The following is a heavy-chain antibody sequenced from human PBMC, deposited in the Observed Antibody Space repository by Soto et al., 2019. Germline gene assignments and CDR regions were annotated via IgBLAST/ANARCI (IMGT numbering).Heavy chain of an antibody. D-gene: IGHD5-12*01. CDR2: IYPGDSDT. CDR1: GHSFTLYW. V-gene: IGHV5-51*01. CDR3: ARPIVATISDPDYFDY. J-gene: IGHJ4*02. Sequence: GESLNSSCKGSGHSFTLYWIGWVRQMPGKGLEWMGIIYPGDSDTRYSPSFQGQVTISADKSISTAYLQWSSLKASDTAMYYCARPIVATISDPDYFDYWGQGTLVTVSS.